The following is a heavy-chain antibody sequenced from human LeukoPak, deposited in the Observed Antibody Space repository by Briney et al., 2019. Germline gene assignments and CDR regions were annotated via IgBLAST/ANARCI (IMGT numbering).Heavy chain of an antibody. CDR3: AREAGHPIWAGDV. Sequence: GGSLRLSCAASGFTFSSYGMHWVRQAPGKGLEWVAVISYDGSNKYYADSVKSRFTISRDNAKNSLYLQMNSLRAEDTAVYYCAREAGHPIWAGDVWGQGTTVTVSS. D-gene: IGHD6-13*01. CDR2: ISYDGSNK. CDR1: GFTFSSYG. V-gene: IGHV3-30*03. J-gene: IGHJ6*02.